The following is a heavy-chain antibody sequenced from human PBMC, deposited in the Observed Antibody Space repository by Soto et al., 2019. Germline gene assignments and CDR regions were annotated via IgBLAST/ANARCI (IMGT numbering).Heavy chain of an antibody. D-gene: IGHD6-13*01. J-gene: IGHJ5*02. CDR1: GASMNSYH. V-gene: IGHV4-4*07. CDR2: IHSSGST. CDR3: ARDQGVAAAGITWFDP. Sequence: LPETLSLTCTVSGASMNSYHWSWIRQPAGKGLEWIGHIHSSGSTNYSPSLKSRVTMSVDTSKNQFSLRLMSLTAADTAVYYCARDQGVAAAGITWFDPWGQGSLVTVSS.